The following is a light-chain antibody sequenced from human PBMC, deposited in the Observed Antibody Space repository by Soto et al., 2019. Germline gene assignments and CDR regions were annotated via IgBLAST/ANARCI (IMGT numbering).Light chain of an antibody. CDR2: DAS. CDR3: QQRSSWPPWT. Sequence: EIVLTQSAATLSLSPGERATLSCRASQSVSSYLAWYQQKPGQAPRLLIYDASNRATGIPARFSGSGSGTDFTLTISILEPEDFAVYYCQQRSSWPPWTFGQGTKVEIK. CDR1: QSVSSY. J-gene: IGKJ1*01. V-gene: IGKV3-11*01.